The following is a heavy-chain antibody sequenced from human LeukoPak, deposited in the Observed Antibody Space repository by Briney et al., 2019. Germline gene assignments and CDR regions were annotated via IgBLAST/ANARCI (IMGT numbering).Heavy chain of an antibody. CDR3: ARESKIYDGDGFHLDS. V-gene: IGHV4-59*12. CDR2: IYYSGST. D-gene: IGHD3-22*01. Sequence: SETLSPICTVSSGSITNYYWSWIRQPPGKGPEWIGYIYYSGSTNYNPSLRSRLTISVDTSKNQFSLKLRSVTAADTAVYYCARESKIYDGDGFHLDSWGQGTLVTVSS. CDR1: SGSITNYY. J-gene: IGHJ4*02.